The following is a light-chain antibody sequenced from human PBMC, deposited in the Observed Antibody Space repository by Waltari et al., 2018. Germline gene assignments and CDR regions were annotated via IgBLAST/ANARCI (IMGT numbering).Light chain of an antibody. J-gene: IGLJ3*02. CDR1: TSDVGGSNY. CDR2: DVT. Sequence: SALTQPASVSESPGQSITISCTGTTSDVGGSNYVSWYQQHPGKAPKLMIYDVTNRPSGVSTRFSGSQSGNTASLTISGLQAEDEADYYCSSFTSSSTWVFGGGTKLTVL. CDR3: SSFTSSSTWV. V-gene: IGLV2-14*03.